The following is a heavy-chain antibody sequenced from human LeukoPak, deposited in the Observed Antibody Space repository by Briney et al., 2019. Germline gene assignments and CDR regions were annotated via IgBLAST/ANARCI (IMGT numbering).Heavy chain of an antibody. V-gene: IGHV3-23*01. Sequence: PGGSLRLSCAASGFTFSSYAMSWVRQAPGKGLEWVSAISGSGGSTYYADSVKGRFTISRDNPKNTLYLQMNSLRAEDTAVYYCAKVSTVVTHFDYWGQGTLVTVSS. CDR3: AKVSTVVTHFDY. CDR2: ISGSGGST. J-gene: IGHJ4*02. CDR1: GFTFSSYA. D-gene: IGHD4-23*01.